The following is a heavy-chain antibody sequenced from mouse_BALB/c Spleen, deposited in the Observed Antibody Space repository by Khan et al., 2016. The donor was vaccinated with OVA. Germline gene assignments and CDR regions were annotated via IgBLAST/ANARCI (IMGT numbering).Heavy chain of an antibody. CDR1: GYTFTSYW. CDR3: ARGYFGNYEFAY. D-gene: IGHD2-1*01. J-gene: IGHJ3*01. Sequence: QVQLQQSGAELVKPGASVKLSCKTSGYTFTSYWIQWVKQRPGQGLGWIGQIFPGTGTTYYNENFKGKATLTVDTSSSTVYMQLSSLTSEDSAVYFCARGYFGNYEFAYWGQGTLVTVSP. V-gene: IGHV1S132*01. CDR2: IFPGTGTT.